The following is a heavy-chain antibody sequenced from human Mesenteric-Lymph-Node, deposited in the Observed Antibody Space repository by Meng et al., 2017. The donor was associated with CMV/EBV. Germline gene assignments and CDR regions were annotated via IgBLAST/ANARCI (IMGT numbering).Heavy chain of an antibody. CDR1: GFTFSSTW. CDR3: ARVVTDYFESFDL. V-gene: IGHV3-74*01. Sequence: CAASGFTFSSTWMHWVRQAPGKGLVWVSRINSDGSDISYADSVRGRFTISRDNAKNTLYLQMNSLRAEDTAVYFCARVVTDYFESFDLWGQGALVTVSS. D-gene: IGHD2-21*02. J-gene: IGHJ4*02. CDR2: INSDGSDI.